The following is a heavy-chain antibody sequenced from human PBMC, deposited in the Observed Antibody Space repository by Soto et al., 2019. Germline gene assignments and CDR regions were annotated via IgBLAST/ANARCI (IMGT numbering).Heavy chain of an antibody. CDR2: INPSGGST. CDR1: GYTFTSYY. CDR3: ARVKRSLALYYYYGMDV. D-gene: IGHD1-1*01. J-gene: IGHJ6*02. V-gene: IGHV1-46*01. Sequence: ASVKVSCKASGYTFTSYYMHWVRQAPGQGLEWMGIINPSGGSTSYAQKFQGRVTMTRDTSTSTVYMELSSLRSEDTAVYYCARVKRSLALYYYYGMDVWGQGTPGTVPS.